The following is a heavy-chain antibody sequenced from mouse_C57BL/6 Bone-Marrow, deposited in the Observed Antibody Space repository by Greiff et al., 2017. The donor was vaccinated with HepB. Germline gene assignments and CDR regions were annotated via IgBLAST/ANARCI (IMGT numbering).Heavy chain of an antibody. CDR2: IDPENGDT. D-gene: IGHD1-1*01. CDR3: TSITTVVGMDY. V-gene: IGHV14-4*01. CDR1: GFTIKDDY. J-gene: IGHJ4*01. Sequence: EVQLQQSGAELVRPGASVKLSCTASGFTIKDDYMHWVKQRPEQGLEWIGWIDPENGDTEYASKFQGKATLTVDTSSNTAYLQLSSLTSEDTAVYYCTSITTVVGMDYWGQGTAVTVSS.